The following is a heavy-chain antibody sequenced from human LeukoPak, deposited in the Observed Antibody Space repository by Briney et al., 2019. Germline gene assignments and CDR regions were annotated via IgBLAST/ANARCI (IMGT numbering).Heavy chain of an antibody. J-gene: IGHJ3*02. CDR3: TRGQHWQRHAGFDI. D-gene: IGHD1-1*01. V-gene: IGHV1-46*01. CDR1: GYPFTSYY. Sequence: GASVKVSCKASGYPFTSYYIHWVRQAPGQGLEWVGIINIPSGGSTSYGQKFQGRVTMTRDTSTSTVYMELSSLRSEDTAVYYCTRGQHWQRHAGFDIWGQGTMVIVSS. CDR2: INIPSGGST.